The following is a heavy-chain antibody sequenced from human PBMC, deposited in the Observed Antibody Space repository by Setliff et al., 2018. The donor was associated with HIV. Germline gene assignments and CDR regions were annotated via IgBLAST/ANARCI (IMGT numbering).Heavy chain of an antibody. CDR3: TRAEYSYGYDRWDWYFDL. D-gene: IGHD5-18*01. J-gene: IGHJ2*01. CDR2: INAGNGDT. CDR1: GYTFTNYA. Sequence: ASVKVSCKASGYTFTNYAMHWVRQAPGQRLEWMGWINAGNGDTKYSQKFQGRVTITRDTSASTAYMELSSLRSEDTAVYYCTRAEYSYGYDRWDWYFDLWGRGTLVTVSS. V-gene: IGHV1-3*01.